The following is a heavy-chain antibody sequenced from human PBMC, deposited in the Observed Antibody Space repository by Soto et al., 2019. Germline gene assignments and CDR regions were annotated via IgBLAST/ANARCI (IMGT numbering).Heavy chain of an antibody. V-gene: IGHV1-69*01. CDR3: ARSQGGSSSLDIYYYYYYGMDV. CDR1: GGTFSTYA. J-gene: IGHJ6*02. CDR2: VIPIFGTP. D-gene: IGHD2-15*01. Sequence: QVQLVQSGAEVKKPGSSVKVSCKAPGGTFSTYAINWVRQAPGQGLEWMGGVIPIFGTPKYAQKFQGRVTITADESTSTGYMELRSLRSEDTAVYYCARSQGGSSSLDIYYYYYYGMDVWGQGTTATVSS.